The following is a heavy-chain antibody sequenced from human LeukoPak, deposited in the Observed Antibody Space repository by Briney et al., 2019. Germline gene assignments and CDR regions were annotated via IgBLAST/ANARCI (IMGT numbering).Heavy chain of an antibody. CDR1: GYTFTSYY. Sequence: ASVKVSCKASGYTFTSYYIHRVRQAPGQGLEWMGIINPSGGSTSYAQKFQGRVTMTRDTSTSTVYMELSSLRSEDTAVYYCARGRFLEWLLSPTTWADWFDPWGQGTLVTVSS. V-gene: IGHV1-46*01. J-gene: IGHJ5*02. D-gene: IGHD3-3*01. CDR3: ARGRFLEWLLSPTTWADWFDP. CDR2: INPSGGST.